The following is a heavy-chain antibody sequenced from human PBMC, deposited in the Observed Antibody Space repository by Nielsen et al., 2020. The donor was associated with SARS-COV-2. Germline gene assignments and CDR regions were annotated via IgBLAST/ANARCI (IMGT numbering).Heavy chain of an antibody. D-gene: IGHD6-19*01. Sequence: SETLSLTCTVSGGSISSSSYYWGWIRQPPGKGLEWIGSIYYSGSTYYNPSLKSRVTISVDTSKNQFSLKLSSVTAADTAVYYCAITYSGWPYNFFDPCVQGTLVTVSS. CDR3: AITYSGWPYNFFDP. J-gene: IGHJ5*02. CDR2: IYYSGST. V-gene: IGHV4-39*01. CDR1: GGSISSSSYY.